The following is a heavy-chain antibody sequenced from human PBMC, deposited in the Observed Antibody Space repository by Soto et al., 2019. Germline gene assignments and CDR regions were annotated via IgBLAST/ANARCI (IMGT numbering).Heavy chain of an antibody. CDR3: AKGIRGDYYYYGMDV. CDR2: ISGGGGST. J-gene: IGHJ6*02. Sequence: GGSLRLSCAASGFTFSSYAMSWVRQAPGKGLEWVSAISGGGGSTYYADSVKGRFTISRDNSKNTLYLQMNSLRAEDTAVYYCAKGIRGDYYYYGMDVWGQGTTVTVSS. D-gene: IGHD3-10*01. V-gene: IGHV3-23*01. CDR1: GFTFSSYA.